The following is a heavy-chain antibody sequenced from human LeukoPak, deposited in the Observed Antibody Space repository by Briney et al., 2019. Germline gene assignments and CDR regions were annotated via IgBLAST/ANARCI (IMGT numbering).Heavy chain of an antibody. J-gene: IGHJ3*02. CDR3: ARAGGSGDAFDI. Sequence: SETLSLTCTVSGGSISSYYWSWIRQPPGKGLEWIGDIYYSGSTNYNPSLKSRVTISVDTSKNQFSLKLSSVTAADTAVYYCARAGGSGDAFDIWGQGTMVTVSS. D-gene: IGHD3-10*01. CDR1: GGSISSYY. V-gene: IGHV4-59*01. CDR2: IYYSGST.